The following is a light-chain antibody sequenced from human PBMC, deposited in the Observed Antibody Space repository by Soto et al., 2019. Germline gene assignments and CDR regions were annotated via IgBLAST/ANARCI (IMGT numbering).Light chain of an antibody. J-gene: IGKJ1*01. Sequence: DIRMTQSPSSLSAYIGDRVTITCRASQGISNDLGWYQQKPGLAPKRLISAASTLQSGVPSRFRGSGSGTEFSLTISGLQNEDSATYYCLQHHSYPWTFGQGTKVEIQ. CDR1: QGISND. CDR2: AAS. V-gene: IGKV1-17*01. CDR3: LQHHSYPWT.